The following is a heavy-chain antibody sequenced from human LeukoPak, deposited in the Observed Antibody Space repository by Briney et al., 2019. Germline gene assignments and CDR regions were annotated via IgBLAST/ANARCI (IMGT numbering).Heavy chain of an antibody. D-gene: IGHD3-22*01. CDR3: ARGRTYYYDSSGYIRNNWFDP. Sequence: SETLSLTCAVYGGSFSGYYWSWNRQPPGKGLEWIGEINHSGSTNYNPSLKSRATISVDTSKNQFSLKLSSVTAADTAVYYCARGRTYYYDSSGYIRNNWFDPWGQGTLVTVSS. V-gene: IGHV4-34*01. CDR1: GGSFSGYY. CDR2: INHSGST. J-gene: IGHJ5*02.